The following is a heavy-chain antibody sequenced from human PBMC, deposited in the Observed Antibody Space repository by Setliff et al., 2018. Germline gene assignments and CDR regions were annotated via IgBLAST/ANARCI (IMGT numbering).Heavy chain of an antibody. V-gene: IGHV4-38-2*02. CDR3: ARDLLGGFDY. Sequence: PSETLSLTCTVSGYSISSGYYWGWIRQPPGKGLEWIGSVYHSGSTYYNPSLKSRVTISVDTSKSQFSLKLSSVTAADTAVYYCARDLLGGFDYWGQGTLVTVSS. CDR2: VYHSGST. D-gene: IGHD3-16*01. CDR1: GYSISSGYY. J-gene: IGHJ4*02.